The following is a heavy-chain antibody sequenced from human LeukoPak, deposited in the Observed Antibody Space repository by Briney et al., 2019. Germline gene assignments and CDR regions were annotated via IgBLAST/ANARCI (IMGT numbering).Heavy chain of an antibody. J-gene: IGHJ4*02. Sequence: GGSLRLSCAASGFTASSTYISWVRQAPGKGLEWVSLIYTGGNTYYADSVKGRFTLSRDNSKNTVYLQMNSLRVEDTAMYYCATISDLLFYFDSWGQGTLVTVSS. CDR3: ATISDLLFYFDS. V-gene: IGHV3-66*01. CDR1: GFTASSTY. CDR2: IYTGGNT.